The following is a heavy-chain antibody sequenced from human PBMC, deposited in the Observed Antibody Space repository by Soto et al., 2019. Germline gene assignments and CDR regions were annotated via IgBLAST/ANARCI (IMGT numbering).Heavy chain of an antibody. Sequence: GGSLRLSCAASGFTFSSYGMHWVRQAPGKGLEWVAVIWYDGSNKYYADSVKGRFTISRDNSKNTLYLQMNSLRAEDTAVYYCARDVSTSCHTLRCPYYYGMDVWGQGTTVTVSS. J-gene: IGHJ6*02. CDR2: IWYDGSNK. CDR1: GFTFSSYG. V-gene: IGHV3-33*01. CDR3: ARDVSTSCHTLRCPYYYGMDV. D-gene: IGHD2-2*02.